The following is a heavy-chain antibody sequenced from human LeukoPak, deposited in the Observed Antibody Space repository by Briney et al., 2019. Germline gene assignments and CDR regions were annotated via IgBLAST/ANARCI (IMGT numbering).Heavy chain of an antibody. CDR2: ISPYNGNT. Sequence: ASVKVSCKASGGTFSSYTISWVRQAPGQGLEWMGYISPYNGNTNSAQRLQGRLTMTTDTSANIAYMELRSLTSADTAVYYCARDGAAYSGSYEGFDPWGQGTLVTVSS. CDR1: GGTFSSYT. V-gene: IGHV1-18*01. J-gene: IGHJ5*02. CDR3: ARDGAAYSGSYEGFDP. D-gene: IGHD3-16*01.